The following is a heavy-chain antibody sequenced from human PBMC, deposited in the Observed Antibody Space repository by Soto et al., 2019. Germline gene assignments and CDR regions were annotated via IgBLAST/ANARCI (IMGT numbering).Heavy chain of an antibody. CDR1: GASISSSNW. D-gene: IGHD2-2*01. CDR3: ARRAAVGNYFDC. J-gene: IGHJ4*02. Sequence: QVQLQESGPGLVKPSGTLSLTCGVSGASISSSNWWSWVRQPPGKGLEWIGEIYHTEGTNYNPSPKGRVTLSGDKSKNHFYLNLISVTAADAAIDYGARRAAVGNYFDCWGQGTLVTVSS. CDR2: IYHTEGT. V-gene: IGHV4-4*02.